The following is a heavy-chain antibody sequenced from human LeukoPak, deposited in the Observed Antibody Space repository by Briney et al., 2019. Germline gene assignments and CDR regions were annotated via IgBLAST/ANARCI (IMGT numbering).Heavy chain of an antibody. CDR2: IYYSGST. CDR1: GGSISSYY. J-gene: IGHJ6*03. Sequence: KPSETLSLTCTVSGGSISSYYWSWVRQPPGKGLEWIGYIYYSGSTNYNPSLKSRVTISVDTSKSQFSLKLRSVTAADTAVYYCARVGLGDSVRYYYYMDVWGEGTTVTVSS. V-gene: IGHV4-59*01. CDR3: ARVGLGDSVRYYYYMDV. D-gene: IGHD3-16*01.